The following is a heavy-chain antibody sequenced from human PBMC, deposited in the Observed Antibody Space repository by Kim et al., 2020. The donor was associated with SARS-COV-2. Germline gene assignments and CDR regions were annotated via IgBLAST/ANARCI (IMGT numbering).Heavy chain of an antibody. J-gene: IGHJ5*02. V-gene: IGHV1-3*01. D-gene: IGHD3-10*01. CDR2: INAGNGNT. CDR1: GYTFTSYA. CDR3: ARSSYGSGSYYKSGVYWFDP. Sequence: ASVKVSCKASGYTFTSYAMHWVRQARGQRLEWMGWINAGNGNTKYSQKFQGRVTITRDTSASTAYMELSSLRSEDTAVYYCARSSYGSGSYYKSGVYWFDPWGQGTLVTVSS.